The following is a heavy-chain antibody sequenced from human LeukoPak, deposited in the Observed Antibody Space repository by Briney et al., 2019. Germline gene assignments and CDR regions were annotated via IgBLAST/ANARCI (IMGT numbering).Heavy chain of an antibody. Sequence: KPSQTLSLXCTVSGGPISSGDYYWSWSRQPPGKGLEWIGYIYYTGTTYYSPSLKSRVTISVDTSKNQFSLKLSSVTAADTAVYYCATDVAVAGTGAFDIWGQGTMVTVSS. V-gene: IGHV4-30-4*08. CDR3: ATDVAVAGTGAFDI. CDR1: GGPISSGDYY. CDR2: IYYTGTT. D-gene: IGHD6-19*01. J-gene: IGHJ3*02.